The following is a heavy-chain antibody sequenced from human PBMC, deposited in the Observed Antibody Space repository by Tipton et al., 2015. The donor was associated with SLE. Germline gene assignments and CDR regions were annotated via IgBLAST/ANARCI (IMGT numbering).Heavy chain of an antibody. J-gene: IGHJ6*03. Sequence: LRLSCAVYGGSFSDYYWSWIRQPPGKGLEWIGEINRSGSTNYNPSLKSRVTISVDTSKNQFSLKLTSVTAADTAVYYCARVLFSIVAIPGTIYYYSYMDVWDKGTTVTVSS. D-gene: IGHD3-10*01. CDR3: ARVLFSIVAIPGTIYYYSYMDV. CDR2: INRSGST. V-gene: IGHV4-34*01. CDR1: GGSFSDYY.